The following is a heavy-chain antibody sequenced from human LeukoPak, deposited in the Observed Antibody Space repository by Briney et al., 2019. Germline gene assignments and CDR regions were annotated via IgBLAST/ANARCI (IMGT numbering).Heavy chain of an antibody. Sequence: PGGSLRLSCAASGFTFSSYWMHWVRQAPGKGLVWVSRINTDGSSTVYADSVKGRFTISRDNAKNTLYLQMNSLRAEDTTVYYCARGVWSSRNAFDLWGQGTMVTVSS. V-gene: IGHV3-74*01. CDR2: INTDGSST. D-gene: IGHD2-21*01. J-gene: IGHJ3*01. CDR1: GFTFSSYW. CDR3: ARGVWSSRNAFDL.